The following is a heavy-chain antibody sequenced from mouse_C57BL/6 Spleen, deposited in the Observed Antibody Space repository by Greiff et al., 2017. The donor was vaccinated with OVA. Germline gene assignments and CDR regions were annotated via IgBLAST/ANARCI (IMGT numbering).Heavy chain of an antibody. J-gene: IGHJ3*01. Sequence: EVKLQESGPGLVKPSQSLSLTCSVTGYSITSGYYWNWIRQFPGNKLEWMGYISYDGSNNYNPSLKNRISITRDTSKNQFYLKLNSVTTEDTAAYYCARKEDSSGLFAYWGQGTLVTVSA. V-gene: IGHV3-6*01. CDR2: ISYDGSN. CDR3: ARKEDSSGLFAY. CDR1: GYSITSGYY. D-gene: IGHD3-2*02.